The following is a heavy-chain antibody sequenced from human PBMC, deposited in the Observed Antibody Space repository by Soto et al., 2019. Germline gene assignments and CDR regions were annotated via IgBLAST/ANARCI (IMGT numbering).Heavy chain of an antibody. V-gene: IGHV1-69*12. Sequence: QVQLVQSGAEVKKPGSSVKVSCKASGGTFSSYAISWVRQAPGQGLEWMGGIIPIFGTPNYAQKFQGRVTITADESTSTAYMELSSLRSEDTAVYYCAKDRGYSYGTYYYYGMDVWGQGTTVTVSS. J-gene: IGHJ6*02. D-gene: IGHD5-18*01. CDR3: AKDRGYSYGTYYYYGMDV. CDR2: IIPIFGTP. CDR1: GGTFSSYA.